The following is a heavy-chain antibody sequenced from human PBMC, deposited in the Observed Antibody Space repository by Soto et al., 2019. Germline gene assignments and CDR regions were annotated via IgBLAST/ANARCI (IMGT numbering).Heavy chain of an antibody. Sequence: QVQLVQSGGEVKKPGASVTVSCKASGYTFINYHITWVRQAPGQGLEWMAWINTCNGMTDYAQRFQGRVTMTRDTSTSTAYMELRNLGSDDTAVYFCAKSPRGEMATDWGQGTLVTVSS. CDR1: GYTFINYH. V-gene: IGHV1-18*01. D-gene: IGHD5-12*01. CDR3: AKSPRGEMATD. CDR2: INTCNGMT. J-gene: IGHJ4*02.